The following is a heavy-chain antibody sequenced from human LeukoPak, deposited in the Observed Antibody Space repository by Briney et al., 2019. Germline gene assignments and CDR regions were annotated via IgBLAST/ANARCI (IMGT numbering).Heavy chain of an antibody. CDR2: IYYSGST. Sequence: PSETLSHTCTVSGGSISSSSYYWGWIRQPPGKGLEWIGSIYYSGSTYYNPSLKSRVTISVDTSKNQFSLKLISVTAADTAVYYCARATGTKVPPGYWGQGTLVTVSS. D-gene: IGHD1-7*01. CDR3: ARATGTKVPPGY. J-gene: IGHJ4*02. CDR1: GGSISSSSYY. V-gene: IGHV4-39*01.